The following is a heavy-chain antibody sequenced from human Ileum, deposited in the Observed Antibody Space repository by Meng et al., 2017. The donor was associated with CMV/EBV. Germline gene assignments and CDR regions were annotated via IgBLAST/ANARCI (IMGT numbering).Heavy chain of an antibody. CDR2: ISYDDSNE. V-gene: IGHV3-30-3*01. J-gene: IGHJ4*01. Sequence: GKVVESGGGVVQPGRSLRLSCAASGFTFSSYAMHWVRQAPGKGLEWVAVISYDDSNEYYADSVKGRFTISRDNSKNTLYLQMNSLRTEDTAVYYCTRWSLYYDSSGSFDYWGQGTLVTVSS. CDR3: TRWSLYYDSSGSFDY. D-gene: IGHD3-22*01. CDR1: GFTFSSYA.